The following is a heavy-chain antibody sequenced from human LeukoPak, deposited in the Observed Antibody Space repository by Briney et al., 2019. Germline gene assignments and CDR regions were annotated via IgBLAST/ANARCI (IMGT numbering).Heavy chain of an antibody. Sequence: ASVKVSCTASGYTFTDYFMHWVRQTPGQGLEWMGWIDPNSAGTLYSQKFQGRVSTTRDMSISTIYMELSSLRSDDTAVYYCAKEVGHNGRFDYWGQGTLVTVSP. D-gene: IGHD1-1*01. CDR1: GYTFTDYF. V-gene: IGHV1-2*02. J-gene: IGHJ4*02. CDR2: IDPNSAGT. CDR3: AKEVGHNGRFDY.